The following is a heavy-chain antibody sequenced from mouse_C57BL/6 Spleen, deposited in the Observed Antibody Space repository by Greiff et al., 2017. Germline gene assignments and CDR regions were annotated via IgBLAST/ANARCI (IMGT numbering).Heavy chain of an antibody. CDR3: ASDYDY. V-gene: IGHV1-69*01. CDR1: GYTFTSYW. D-gene: IGHD2-4*01. CDR2: IDPSDSYT. Sequence: QVQLQQPGAELVMPGASVKLSCKASGYTFTSYWMHWVKQRPGQGLEWIGEIDPSDSYTNYNQKFKGKSTLTVDKSASTAYMQLSSLTSEDSAVYYCASDYDYWGKGTTLTVSS. J-gene: IGHJ2*01.